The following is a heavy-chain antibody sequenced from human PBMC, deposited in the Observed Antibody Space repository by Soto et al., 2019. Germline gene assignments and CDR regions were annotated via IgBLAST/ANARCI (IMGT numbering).Heavy chain of an antibody. CDR1: GFTFSSYA. CDR2: ISGSGGST. CDR3: AKLPYDFWSGYPSPIDY. D-gene: IGHD3-3*01. V-gene: IGHV3-23*01. Sequence: EVQLLESGGGLVQPGGSLRLSCAASGFTFSSYAMSWVRQAPGKGLEWVSAISGSGGSTYYADSVKGRFTISRDNSKNTLYLQMNSLRAEDTAVYYCAKLPYDFWSGYPSPIDYWGQGTLFTVSS. J-gene: IGHJ4*02.